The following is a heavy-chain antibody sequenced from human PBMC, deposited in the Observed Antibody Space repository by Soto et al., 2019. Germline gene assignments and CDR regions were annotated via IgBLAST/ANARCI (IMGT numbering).Heavy chain of an antibody. CDR3: ARGQTWAHFDS. CDR2: ISPNGDNT. D-gene: IGHD1-26*01. CDR1: GFIFSTYA. J-gene: IGHJ4*02. V-gene: IGHV3-64*01. Sequence: EVQLVESGGGLVQPGGSLRLSCAASGFIFSTYAMHWVRQAPGKGLEYVSGISPNGDNTYYANSVKGRFTISRDNSRSTLSLQMGSLRAEDLAVYYCARGQTWAHFDSWGQGTLVTVSS.